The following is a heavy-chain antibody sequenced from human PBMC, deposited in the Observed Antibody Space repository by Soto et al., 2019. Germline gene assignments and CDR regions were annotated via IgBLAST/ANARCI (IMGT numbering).Heavy chain of an antibody. CDR2: ISHDGTNK. V-gene: IGHV3-30*18. D-gene: IGHD2-15*01. CDR1: GFSFSDSG. Sequence: QVHLVESGGGVVQPGRSLRLSCVASGFSFSDSGMHWVRQAPGKGLEWVAAISHDGTNKYYADSVNDRFTISRDNSKNTLSLQMNSMITEDKAVYYCAKSVRYCLGSSCSPEAFEVWGQGTQVSVSS. CDR3: AKSVRYCLGSSCSPEAFEV. J-gene: IGHJ3*01.